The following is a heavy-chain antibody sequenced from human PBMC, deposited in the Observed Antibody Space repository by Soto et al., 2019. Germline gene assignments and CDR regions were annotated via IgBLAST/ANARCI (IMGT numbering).Heavy chain of an antibody. Sequence: SEKVSCKASGGTFSSYAISWVRQAPGQGLEWMGGIIPIFGTANYAQKFQGRVTITADESTSTAYMELSSLRSEDTAVYYCASLSYCSGGSCYGYYYYYGMDVWGQGTTVTVSS. CDR3: ASLSYCSGGSCYGYYYYYGMDV. CDR1: GGTFSSYA. CDR2: IIPIFGTA. D-gene: IGHD2-15*01. J-gene: IGHJ6*02. V-gene: IGHV1-69*13.